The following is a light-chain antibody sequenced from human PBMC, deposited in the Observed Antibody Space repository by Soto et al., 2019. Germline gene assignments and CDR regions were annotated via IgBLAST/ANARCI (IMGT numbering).Light chain of an antibody. CDR3: QHYNGY. J-gene: IGKJ2*01. CDR1: QSISYW. V-gene: IGKV1-5*01. CDR2: DAS. Sequence: DIQMTQSPSTLSASVGDRVTITCRASQSISYWLAWYQQKPGKAPKLLIYDASSLEDGVPSRFSGSGSGTEFSLTITSLQPDDFATYYCQHYNGYFGQGTKVDIK.